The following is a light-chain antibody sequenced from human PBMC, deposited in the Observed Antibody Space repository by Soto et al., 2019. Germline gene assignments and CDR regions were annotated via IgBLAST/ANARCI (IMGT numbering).Light chain of an antibody. V-gene: IGKV1-5*03. J-gene: IGKJ2*01. CDR3: QQYSPSPYT. CDR1: QRISTW. Sequence: DIQMTQSPSTLSASVGDRVTITCRASQRISTWLAWYQQKPGKAPKLLIHNASTLQPGVPSRFSGRGSWTEITLTISRPQPGDFGTLFCQQYSPSPYTFRQGTKREIK. CDR2: NAS.